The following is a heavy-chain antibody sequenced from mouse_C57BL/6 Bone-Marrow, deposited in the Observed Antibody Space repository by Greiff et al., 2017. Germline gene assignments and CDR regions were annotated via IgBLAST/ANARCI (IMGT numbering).Heavy chain of an antibody. Sequence: VQLQQPGAELVKPGASVKMSCKASGYTFTSYWITWVKQRPGQGLEWIGDIYPTSGRTNYNETFKSKAILTVDTSSTTAYMQLSSLTSEDSAVFYGARSGPLGRSFDYWGQGTTLTVSS. J-gene: IGHJ2*01. CDR3: ARSGPLGRSFDY. CDR2: IYPTSGRT. V-gene: IGHV1-55*01. D-gene: IGHD4-1*01. CDR1: GYTFTSYW.